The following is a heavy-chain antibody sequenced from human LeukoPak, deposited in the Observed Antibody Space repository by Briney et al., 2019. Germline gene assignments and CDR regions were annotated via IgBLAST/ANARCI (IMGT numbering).Heavy chain of an antibody. CDR2: IYPADSDT. Sequence: PGESLKISCKGSGYIFTNYWIGWVRQMPEKGLEWMGIIYPADSDTRYSPSFQGQVTISADKSINSAYLQWSSLKASDTAMYYCARLVCSSTSCYSGFDYWGQGTLVIVSS. CDR1: GYIFTNYW. D-gene: IGHD2-2*01. V-gene: IGHV5-51*01. J-gene: IGHJ4*02. CDR3: ARLVCSSTSCYSGFDY.